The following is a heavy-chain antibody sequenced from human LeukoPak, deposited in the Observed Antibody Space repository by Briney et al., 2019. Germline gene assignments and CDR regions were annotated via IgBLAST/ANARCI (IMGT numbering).Heavy chain of an antibody. D-gene: IGHD3-22*01. CDR1: GYSISSGYY. CDR3: VSYYYDRSGYYVDY. Sequence: SETLSLTCAVSGYSISSGYYWGWIRPPPGKGLEWIGIIYHSGSTYYNPSLKSRVTISVDTSKNQFSLKLSSVTAADTAVYYCVSYYYDRSGYYVDYWGQGTLVTVSS. CDR2: IYHSGST. J-gene: IGHJ4*02. V-gene: IGHV4-38-2*01.